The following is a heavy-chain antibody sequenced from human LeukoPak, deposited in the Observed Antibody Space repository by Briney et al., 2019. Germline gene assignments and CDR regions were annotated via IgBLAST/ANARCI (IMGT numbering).Heavy chain of an antibody. CDR3: ARTYGDWEGWFDP. J-gene: IGHJ5*02. CDR1: GFTFSSHS. Sequence: GGSLRLSCAASGFTFSSHSMNWVRQAPGKGLECVSSISSSSSYIYYADSVKGRFTISRDNAKNSLYLQMNSLRAEDTAVYYCARTYGDWEGWFDPWGQGTLVTVSS. D-gene: IGHD4-17*01. V-gene: IGHV3-21*01. CDR2: ISSSSSYI.